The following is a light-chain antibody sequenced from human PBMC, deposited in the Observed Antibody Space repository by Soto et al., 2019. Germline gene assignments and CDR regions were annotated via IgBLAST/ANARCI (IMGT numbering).Light chain of an antibody. CDR3: QQYNNWPFT. V-gene: IGKV3-15*01. CDR2: GAS. J-gene: IGKJ3*01. CDR1: QSISSN. Sequence: ERVMTQSPATLSVSPGERATLPSRASQSISSNLAWYQQKPGQAPRRLIYGASTRATGIPARFSGSGSGTEFTLTISSLQSEDFAVYYCQQYNNWPFTFGPGTKVDIK.